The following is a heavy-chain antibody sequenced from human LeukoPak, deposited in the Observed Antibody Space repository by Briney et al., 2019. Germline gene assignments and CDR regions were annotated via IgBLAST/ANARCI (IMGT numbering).Heavy chain of an antibody. CDR3: AREREAVAGISSGNWFDP. CDR2: IYPNSGGI. V-gene: IGHV1-2*02. CDR1: GYTFNGYY. Sequence: ASVKVSCKASGYTFNGYYMHWVRQAPGQGLEWMGWIYPNSGGIYYAQKFRGRVTMTSDTSISTAYMELSRLRSDDTAVYYCAREREAVAGISSGNWFDPWGQGTLVTVSS. J-gene: IGHJ5*02. D-gene: IGHD6-19*01.